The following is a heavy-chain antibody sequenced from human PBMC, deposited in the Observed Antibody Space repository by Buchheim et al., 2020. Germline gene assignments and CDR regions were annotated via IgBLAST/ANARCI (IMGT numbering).Heavy chain of an antibody. CDR2: ISYDGSNK. D-gene: IGHD5-24*01. J-gene: IGHJ4*02. CDR3: ARFGSGDGYNKG. V-gene: IGHV3-30*04. Sequence: QVQLVESGGGVVQPGRSLRLSCAASGFTFSSYAMHWVRQAPGKGLEWVAVISYDGSNKYYADSVKGRFTISRVNSKKTLYLQMNSLRAEDTAVYYCARFGSGDGYNKGWGQGTL. CDR1: GFTFSSYA.